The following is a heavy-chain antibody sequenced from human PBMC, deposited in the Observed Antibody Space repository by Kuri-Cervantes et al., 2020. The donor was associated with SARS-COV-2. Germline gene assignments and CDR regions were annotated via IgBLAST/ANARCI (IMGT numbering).Heavy chain of an antibody. CDR3: AREGSIYSSSSWEGDYYYYYMGV. V-gene: IGHV4-39*07. CDR1: GGSISSSSYY. CDR2: IYYSGST. Sequence: ESLKISCTVSGGSISSSSYYWGWIRQPPGKGLEWIGSIYYSGSTYYNPSLKSRVTISVDTSKNQFSLKLSSVTAADTAVYYCAREGSIYSSSSWEGDYYYYYMGVWGKGTTVTVSS. D-gene: IGHD6-13*01. J-gene: IGHJ6*03.